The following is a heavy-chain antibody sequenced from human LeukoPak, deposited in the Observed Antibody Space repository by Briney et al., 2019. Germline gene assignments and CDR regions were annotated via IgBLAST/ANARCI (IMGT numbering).Heavy chain of an antibody. Sequence: SETLSLTCAVYGGSFSGYYWSWIRQPPGKGLEWIGEINHSGSTNYNPSLKSRVTISVDTSKNQFSLKLSSVTAADTAVYYCAGLGYCSGGSCYSHSRYYYGKDVWGKGTTVTVSS. CDR2: INHSGST. J-gene: IGHJ6*04. D-gene: IGHD2-15*01. CDR1: GGSFSGYY. CDR3: AGLGYCSGGSCYSHSRYYYGKDV. V-gene: IGHV4-34*01.